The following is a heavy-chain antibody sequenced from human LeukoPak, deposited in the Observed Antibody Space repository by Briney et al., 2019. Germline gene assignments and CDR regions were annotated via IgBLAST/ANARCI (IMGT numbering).Heavy chain of an antibody. J-gene: IGHJ3*02. CDR3: ARTPCSGGSCSGGDAFDI. CDR2: IYTPGRT. V-gene: IGHV4-4*07. D-gene: IGHD2-15*01. Sequence: SETLSLTCSVSGGSISSFYWSWIRQSAGKGLEWIGRIYTPGRTSYSPSLKSRVSMSEDTSKNQFSLELRSVTAADTAVYYCARTPCSGGSCSGGDAFDIWGQGALVTVSS. CDR1: GGSISSFY.